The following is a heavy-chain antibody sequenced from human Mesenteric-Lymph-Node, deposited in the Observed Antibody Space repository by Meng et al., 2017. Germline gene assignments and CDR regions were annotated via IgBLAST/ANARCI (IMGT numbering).Heavy chain of an antibody. CDR3: ARGVDYSTDY. CDR2: IKPDGSDK. D-gene: IGHD2-15*01. J-gene: IGHJ4*02. V-gene: IGHV3-7*01. CDR1: GFTFSDYY. Sequence: GESLKISCTASGFTFSDYYMSWIRQAPGKGLEWVGSIKPDGSDKYYVDSLEGRFTISRDNAKNSLYLQLNSLTADDTAVYYCARGVDYSTDYWGQGTLVTVSS.